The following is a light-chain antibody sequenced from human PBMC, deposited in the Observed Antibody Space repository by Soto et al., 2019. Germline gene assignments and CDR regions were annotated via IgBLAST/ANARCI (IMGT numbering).Light chain of an antibody. Sequence: EIVMTQSPATLSVSPGKRATLSCRASQSVTSNLAWYQQKRGQAPRLLIYYASTRATGIPARFSGSGSGTEFPLTISSLQSEDFAVYYCQQYNNWPKTFGQGTKVEIK. CDR3: QQYNNWPKT. J-gene: IGKJ1*01. CDR2: YAS. CDR1: QSVTSN. V-gene: IGKV3-15*01.